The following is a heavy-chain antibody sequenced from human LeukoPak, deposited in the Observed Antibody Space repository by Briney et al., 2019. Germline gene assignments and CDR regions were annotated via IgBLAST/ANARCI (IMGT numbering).Heavy chain of an antibody. D-gene: IGHD2-15*01. J-gene: IGHJ6*03. CDR3: AIGDCSGGSCLLYYYYYMDV. Sequence: ASVKVSCKASGYTFTGFYIHWVRQAPGQGLDWMGWINPNSGGTNYAQNFQGRVTMTMDTSISTAYMELSRLRPDDTAMYYCAIGDCSGGSCLLYYYYYMDVWGKGTTVTVSS. CDR2: INPNSGGT. V-gene: IGHV1-2*02. CDR1: GYTFTGFY.